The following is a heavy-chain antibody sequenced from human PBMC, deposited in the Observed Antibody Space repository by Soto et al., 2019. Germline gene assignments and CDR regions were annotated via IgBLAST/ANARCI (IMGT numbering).Heavy chain of an antibody. Sequence: VKVSCKASGYSFTAYYIHWVRQAPGQGLEWMGIINPSVGNTRYTQNFQGRVTMTRDNSRNMVYLEMNGLRPDDTATYFCARPIPRWSYHYGMDVWGHGTTVTVSS. D-gene: IGHD2-15*01. CDR2: INPSVGNT. CDR1: GYSFTAYY. V-gene: IGHV1-46*01. J-gene: IGHJ6*02. CDR3: ARPIPRWSYHYGMDV.